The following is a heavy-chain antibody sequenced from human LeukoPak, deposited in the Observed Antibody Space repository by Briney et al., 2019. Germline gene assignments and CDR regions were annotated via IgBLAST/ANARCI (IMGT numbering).Heavy chain of an antibody. CDR1: GGSISSGGYY. V-gene: IGHV4-61*08. CDR3: ARLRYYYDSSGYYRYFDY. CDR2: IYYSGST. J-gene: IGHJ4*02. Sequence: SETLSLTCTVSGGSISSGGYYWSWIRQPPGKGLEWIGYIYYSGSTNYNPSLKSRVTISVDTSKNQFSLKLSSVTAADTAVYYCARLRYYYDSSGYYRYFDYWGQGTLVTVSS. D-gene: IGHD3-22*01.